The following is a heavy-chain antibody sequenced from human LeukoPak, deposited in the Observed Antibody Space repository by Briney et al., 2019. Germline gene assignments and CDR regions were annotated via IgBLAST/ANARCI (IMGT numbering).Heavy chain of an antibody. CDR2: IYYSGMT. V-gene: IGHV4-39*01. CDR1: GGSISSSSYY. Sequence: SETLSLTCTVSGGSISSSSYYWGWIRQPPGKGLEWIGSIYYSGMTDYNPSLKSRVTISVDTSKNQFSLKLSSVTAADTAMYYCARHRIAAAGTYFDYWGRGTLVTVSS. J-gene: IGHJ4*02. CDR3: ARHRIAAAGTYFDY. D-gene: IGHD6-13*01.